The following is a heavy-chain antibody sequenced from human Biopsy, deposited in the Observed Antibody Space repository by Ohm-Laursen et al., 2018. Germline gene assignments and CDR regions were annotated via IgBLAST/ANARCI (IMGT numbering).Heavy chain of an antibody. CDR2: IFPNDEK. Sequence: TQTLTLTCTFSGFSLSTSGLGVSWIRQPPGKALEWLAHIFPNDEKAYSTSLKSRLTISKDTSKSQVVLTMTNLDPVDTATYYCARILGSTVTTYSAMDVWGQGTTVTVSS. J-gene: IGHJ6*02. V-gene: IGHV2-26*01. CDR3: ARILGSTVTTYSAMDV. CDR1: GFSLSTSGLG. D-gene: IGHD4-17*01.